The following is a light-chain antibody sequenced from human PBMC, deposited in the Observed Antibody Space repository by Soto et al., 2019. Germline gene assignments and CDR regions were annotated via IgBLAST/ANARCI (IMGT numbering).Light chain of an antibody. CDR3: QSYDSILSGSV. CDR1: SSNIGAGYD. Sequence: QSVLTQPPSVSGAPGQRVTISCTGSSSNIGAGYDVNWYQQLPGTAPKLLIYGNSNRPSGVPDRFSGSKSGTSASLAITGLQAEDEADYYCQSYDSILSGSVFGGGTKLTVL. CDR2: GNS. V-gene: IGLV1-40*01. J-gene: IGLJ2*01.